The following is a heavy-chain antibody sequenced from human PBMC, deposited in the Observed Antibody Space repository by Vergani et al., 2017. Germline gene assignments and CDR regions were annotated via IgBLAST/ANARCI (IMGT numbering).Heavy chain of an antibody. Sequence: EMQLVESGGGLVQPGGSLRLSCAASGFTFIMHAMSWVRQAPGKGLEWVSTLSASDRRTHYADSVKGRFTISRDNSKNTLFLHMNSLRPEDTAVYYCAKVGRSEVAGTFGAFDIWGQGTMVTVSS. D-gene: IGHD6-19*01. CDR3: AKVGRSEVAGTFGAFDI. CDR2: LSASDRRT. CDR1: GFTFIMHA. V-gene: IGHV3-23*04. J-gene: IGHJ3*02.